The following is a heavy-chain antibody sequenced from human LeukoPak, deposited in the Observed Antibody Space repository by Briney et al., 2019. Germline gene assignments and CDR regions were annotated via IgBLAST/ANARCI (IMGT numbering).Heavy chain of an antibody. Sequence: GGSLRLSCAASGFTFSSYGMHWVRQAPGKGLEWVAVISYDGSNKYYADSVKGRFTISRDNAKNSLYLQMNSLRAEDTAVYFCARYNSAWKTDDYWGQGTLVTVSS. CDR2: ISYDGSNK. J-gene: IGHJ4*02. CDR1: GFTFSSYG. D-gene: IGHD6-19*01. V-gene: IGHV3-30*03. CDR3: ARYNSAWKTDDY.